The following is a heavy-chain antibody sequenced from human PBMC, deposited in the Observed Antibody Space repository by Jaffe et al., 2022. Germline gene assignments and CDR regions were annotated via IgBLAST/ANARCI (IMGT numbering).Heavy chain of an antibody. V-gene: IGHV3-30*02. CDR1: GFTFSTYG. J-gene: IGHJ4*02. CDR3: AKDPLGYCSGGSCY. CDR2: MQYDGSFK. D-gene: IGHD2-15*01. Sequence: QVQLVESGGGVVQPGGSLRLSCAASGFTFSTYGMHWVRQAPGKGLEWVAFMQYDGSFKYYADSVKGRFTISRDNSKNTLFLQMNNLGAEDTAVYYCAKDPLGYCSGGSCYWGQGTLVTVSS.